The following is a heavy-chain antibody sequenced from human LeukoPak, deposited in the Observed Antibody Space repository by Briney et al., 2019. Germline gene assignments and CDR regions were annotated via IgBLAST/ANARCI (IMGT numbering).Heavy chain of an antibody. CDR3: AREGTLVPAATSYYYYMDV. CDR2: IYTSGST. Sequence: SETLSLTCTVSGGSISSGSYYWSWIRQPAGKGLEWIARIYTSGSTNYNPSLKSRVTISVDTSKNQFSLKLSSVTAADTAVYYCAREGTLVPAATSYYYYMDVWGKGTTVTVSS. CDR1: GGSISSGSYY. V-gene: IGHV4-61*02. J-gene: IGHJ6*03. D-gene: IGHD2-2*01.